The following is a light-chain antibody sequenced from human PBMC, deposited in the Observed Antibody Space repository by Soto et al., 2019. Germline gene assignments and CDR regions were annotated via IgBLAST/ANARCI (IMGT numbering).Light chain of an antibody. CDR3: QQYNTQGT. Sequence: DIQMTQSPSTLSASVGDRVTITCRASQSISSWLAWYQQKPGEAPKLLIYKASSLESGVPPRFSGSGSGTQFTLTISSPQPDDFATYYCQQYNTQGTFGQGTKVEIK. J-gene: IGKJ1*01. CDR1: QSISSW. V-gene: IGKV1-5*03. CDR2: KAS.